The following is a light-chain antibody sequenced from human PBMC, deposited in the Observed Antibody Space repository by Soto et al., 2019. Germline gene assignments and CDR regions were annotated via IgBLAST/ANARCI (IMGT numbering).Light chain of an antibody. CDR1: QSLSSNF. Sequence: EIVLTQSPATLSLSPGERATLSCRASQSLSSNFLAWYQQKPGQPPRLLIYDSSTRATGFPDRFSGSGSGTDFTLTIIRLEPEDFAVYYCQQYGSSPLTFGGGTKVDIK. J-gene: IGKJ4*01. CDR2: DSS. CDR3: QQYGSSPLT. V-gene: IGKV3-20*01.